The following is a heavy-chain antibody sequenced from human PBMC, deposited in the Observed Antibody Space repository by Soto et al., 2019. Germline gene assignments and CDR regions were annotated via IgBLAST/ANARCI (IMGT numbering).Heavy chain of an antibody. CDR2: IIPILGIA. CDR1: GGTFSSYT. CDR3: ARDYGSGRVGYNWFDP. Sequence: QVQLVQSGAEVKKPGSSVKVSCKASGGTFSSYTISWVRQAPGQGLEWMGRIIPILGIANYAQKFPGRVTITADKSTSTAYMELSSLRSEDTAVYYCARDYGSGRVGYNWFDPWGQGTLVTVSS. V-gene: IGHV1-69*08. D-gene: IGHD3-10*01. J-gene: IGHJ5*02.